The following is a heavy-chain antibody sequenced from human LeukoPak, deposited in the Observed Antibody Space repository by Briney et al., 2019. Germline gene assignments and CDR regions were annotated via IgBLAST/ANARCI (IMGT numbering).Heavy chain of an antibody. Sequence: GGSLRLSCVASGLTFSSYAMSWVRQAPGKGLEWVSTISVSGGSTYYADSVKGRFTISRDNSKNTLYLQMNSLRAADTAVYYCAPYCSGGSCYRYWGQGTLVTVSS. D-gene: IGHD2-15*01. J-gene: IGHJ4*02. V-gene: IGHV3-23*01. CDR3: APYCSGGSCYRY. CDR2: ISVSGGST. CDR1: GLTFSSYA.